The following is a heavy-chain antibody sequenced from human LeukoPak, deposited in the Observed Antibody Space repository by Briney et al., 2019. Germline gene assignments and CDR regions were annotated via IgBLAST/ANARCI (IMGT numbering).Heavy chain of an antibody. Sequence: GGSLRLSCAASGFTVSSNYMSWVRQAPGKGLEWVSVIYSGGSTYYADSVKGRFTISRDNSKNTLYLQMNSLRAEDTAVYYCARDLLAVSDAFDIWGQGTMVTVSS. CDR1: GFTVSSNY. CDR2: IYSGGST. CDR3: ARDLLAVSDAFDI. D-gene: IGHD6-19*01. V-gene: IGHV3-53*01. J-gene: IGHJ3*02.